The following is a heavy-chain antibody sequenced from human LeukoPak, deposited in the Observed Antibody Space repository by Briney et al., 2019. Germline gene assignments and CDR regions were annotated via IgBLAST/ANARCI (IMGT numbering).Heavy chain of an antibody. CDR2: INTSGDRT. CDR3: AKDSAATTPVSFDY. Sequence: PGGSLRLSCSASGFRFTYYAMSWIRQAPGKGLEWVSGINTSGDRTYYADSVKGRFTISRDNSKNTLYLQMNSLRAEDTAVYYCAKDSAATTPVSFDYWGQGTLVTVSS. CDR1: GFRFTYYA. J-gene: IGHJ4*02. V-gene: IGHV3-23*01. D-gene: IGHD5-12*01.